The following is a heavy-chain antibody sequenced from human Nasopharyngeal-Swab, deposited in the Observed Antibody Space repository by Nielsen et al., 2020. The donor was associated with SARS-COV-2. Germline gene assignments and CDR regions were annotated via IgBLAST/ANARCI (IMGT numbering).Heavy chain of an antibody. D-gene: IGHD3-10*01. J-gene: IGHJ3*02. V-gene: IGHV1-24*01. CDR2: FDPEDGER. CDR1: GYTLTESS. Sequence: ASVKVSCKVSGYTLTESSMHWVRQAPGKGLEWMGGFDPEDGERFSAQRFQGRVTMTEDTSTDTAYMELSSLRSEDTAVYYCATQKLWSSGLDIWGQGTMVTVSS. CDR3: ATQKLWSSGLDI.